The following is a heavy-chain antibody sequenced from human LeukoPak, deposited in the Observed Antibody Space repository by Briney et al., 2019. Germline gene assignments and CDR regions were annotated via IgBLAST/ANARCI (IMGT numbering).Heavy chain of an antibody. J-gene: IGHJ4*02. CDR2: ISSSGSTI. Sequence: PGGSLRLSCAASGFTFSSYEMNWVRQAPGKGLEWVSYISSSGSTIYYADSVKGRFTISRDNAKNSLYLQMNSLKAEDTAVYYCLTFTLRGVPYWGQGTLVTVSS. D-gene: IGHD3-10*01. CDR3: LTFTLRGVPY. V-gene: IGHV3-48*03. CDR1: GFTFSSYE.